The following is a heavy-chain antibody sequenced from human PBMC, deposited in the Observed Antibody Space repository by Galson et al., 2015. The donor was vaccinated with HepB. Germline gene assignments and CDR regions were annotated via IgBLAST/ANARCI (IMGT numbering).Heavy chain of an antibody. CDR2: INSDSTYI. Sequence: SLRLSCAASGFTFNDYNMIWVRQAPGKGLEWVSSINSDSTYIYYADSVRGRFTISRDNAKNSLYPQMNSLRVEDTAITYCARDPPLGAPFDYWGQGTLVTVSS. CDR3: ARDPPLGAPFDY. CDR1: GFTFNDYN. D-gene: IGHD7-27*01. J-gene: IGHJ4*02. V-gene: IGHV3-21*01.